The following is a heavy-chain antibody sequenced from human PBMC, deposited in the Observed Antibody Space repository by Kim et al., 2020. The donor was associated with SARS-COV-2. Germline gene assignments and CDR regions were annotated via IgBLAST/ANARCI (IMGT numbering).Heavy chain of an antibody. Sequence: VKGRLTTTRDNSKHTLCLQMHSLRAEDTAVYYCARKSVDFWSGYAFDIWGQGTMVTVSS. J-gene: IGHJ3*02. CDR3: ARKSVDFWSGYAFDI. D-gene: IGHD3-3*01. V-gene: IGHV3-30*07.